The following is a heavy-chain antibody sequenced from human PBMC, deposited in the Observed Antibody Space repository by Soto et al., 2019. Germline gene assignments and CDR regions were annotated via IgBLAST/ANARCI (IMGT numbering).Heavy chain of an antibody. D-gene: IGHD2-2*01. CDR1: GGSFSGYY. CDR3: ARGRRRYCSSTSCYPWFDP. Sequence: QVQLQQWGAGLLKPSETLSLTCAVYGGSFSGYYWSWIRQPPGKGLEWIGEINHSGSTNYNPSLKSRVTISVDTSKNQFSLKLSSVTAADTAVYYCARGRRRYCSSTSCYPWFDPWGQGTLVTVSS. CDR2: INHSGST. J-gene: IGHJ5*02. V-gene: IGHV4-34*01.